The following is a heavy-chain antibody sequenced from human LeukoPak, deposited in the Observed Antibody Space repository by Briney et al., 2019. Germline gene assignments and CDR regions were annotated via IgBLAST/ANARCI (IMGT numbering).Heavy chain of an antibody. CDR3: ARADRRRIKDAFDI. V-gene: IGHV3-11*01. Sequence: GGSLRLSCAASGLTFSDYYMSWIRQAPGKGLEWVSYISSSGSTIYYADSVKVRFTISRDNAKNSLYLQMNSLRAEDTAVYYCARADRRRIKDAFDIWDQGTMVTVSS. D-gene: IGHD3-16*01. J-gene: IGHJ3*02. CDR2: ISSSGSTI. CDR1: GLTFSDYY.